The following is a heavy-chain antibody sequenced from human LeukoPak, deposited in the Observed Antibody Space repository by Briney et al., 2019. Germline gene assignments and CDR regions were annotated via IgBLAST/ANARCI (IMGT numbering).Heavy chain of an antibody. Sequence: GGSLRLSCAASGFTFSVSAIHWVRQAPGKGLEWVGRIRTRTNRYATAYAAAAKGRFTVSRDDSKNTAYLQMNSLKTEDTAVYYCTRLDYGSDYWGQGTQVIVSS. D-gene: IGHD3-10*01. CDR1: GFTFSVSA. CDR3: TRLDYGSDY. V-gene: IGHV3-73*01. CDR2: IRTRTNRYAT. J-gene: IGHJ4*02.